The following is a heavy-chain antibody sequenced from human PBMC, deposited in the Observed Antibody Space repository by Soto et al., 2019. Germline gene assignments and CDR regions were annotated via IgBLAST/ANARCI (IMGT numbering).Heavy chain of an antibody. CDR3: AGRGGYSYGSTYYYYGMDV. Sequence: PGGSLRLSCAASGFTFSSYAMSWVRQAPGKGLEWVSAISGSGGSTYYADSVKGRFTISRDNSKNTLYLQMDSLRAEDTAVYYCAGRGGYSYGSTYYYYGMDVWGQGTTVTVSS. CDR1: GFTFSSYA. D-gene: IGHD5-18*01. J-gene: IGHJ6*02. CDR2: ISGSGGST. V-gene: IGHV3-23*01.